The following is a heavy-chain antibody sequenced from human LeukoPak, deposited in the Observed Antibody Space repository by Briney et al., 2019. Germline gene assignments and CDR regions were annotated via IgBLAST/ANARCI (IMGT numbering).Heavy chain of an antibody. Sequence: SETLSLTCTVSGGSISSYYWSWIRQPPGKGLEWIGYIYYSGSTNYNPSLKSRVTISVDTSKNQFSLKLSSVTAVDTAVYYCARSAGSGYSYGYDAFDIWGQGTMVTVSS. CDR2: IYYSGST. J-gene: IGHJ3*02. CDR3: ARSAGSGYSYGYDAFDI. D-gene: IGHD5-18*01. CDR1: GGSISSYY. V-gene: IGHV4-59*01.